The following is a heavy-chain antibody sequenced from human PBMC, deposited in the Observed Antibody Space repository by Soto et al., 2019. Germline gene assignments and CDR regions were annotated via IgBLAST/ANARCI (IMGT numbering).Heavy chain of an antibody. CDR3: ARALYNWKFDY. J-gene: IGHJ4*02. V-gene: IGHV3-53*01. CDR2: IYSGGTT. Sequence: GGSLRLSCAASGLTVSTNHMTWVRQAPGKGLEWVSVIYSGGTTAYADSVKGRFTISRDNSKNTLYFQMNSLRAEDTAVYYCARALYNWKFDYWGQGTLVTVSS. D-gene: IGHD1-20*01. CDR1: GLTVSTNH.